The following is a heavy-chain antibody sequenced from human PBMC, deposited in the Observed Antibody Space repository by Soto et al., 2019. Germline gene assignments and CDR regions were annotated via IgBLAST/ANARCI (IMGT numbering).Heavy chain of an antibody. Sequence: PSQTLSLTCAISGDSVSTNSATWDWIRQSPSRGLEWLGRTYYRSKWEIDYAVSVGGRITINPDTSNNQLSLQLNSVTPDDTAVYYCARDPWAGYNWNDFSYEPPYWGQGTLVTVSS. V-gene: IGHV6-1*01. CDR3: ARDPWAGYNWNDFSYEPPY. CDR1: GDSVSTNSAT. J-gene: IGHJ4*02. D-gene: IGHD1-1*01. CDR2: TYYRSKWEI.